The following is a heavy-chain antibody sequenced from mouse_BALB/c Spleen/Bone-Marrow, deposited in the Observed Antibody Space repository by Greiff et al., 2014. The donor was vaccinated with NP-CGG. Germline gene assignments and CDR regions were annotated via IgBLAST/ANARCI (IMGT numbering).Heavy chain of an antibody. V-gene: IGHV14-4*02. Sequence: VQLQQSGAELVRSGASVKLSCTASGFNIKDYYMHWVKQRPEQGLEWIGWIDPENGDTEYAPKFQGKATMTADTSSNTAYLQLSSLTSEDTAVYYCNAWNYYGGRGYWGQGTSVTASS. CDR1: GFNIKDYY. CDR3: NAWNYYGGRGY. D-gene: IGHD1-2*01. J-gene: IGHJ4*01. CDR2: IDPENGDT.